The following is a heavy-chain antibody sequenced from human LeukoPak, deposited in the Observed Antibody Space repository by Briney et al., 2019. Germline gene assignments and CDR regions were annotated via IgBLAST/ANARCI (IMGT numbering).Heavy chain of an antibody. J-gene: IGHJ4*02. V-gene: IGHV1-69*06. CDR2: IIPIFGTA. D-gene: IGHD2-2*01. CDR1: GGTFSSYA. CDR3: ARDVGEYCSSVSCYASDY. Sequence: ASVKVSCKASGGTFSSYAIGWVRQAPGQGLEWMGGIIPIFGTANYAQKFQGRVTITADKSTSTAYMELSSLRSEDTAVYYCARDVGEYCSSVSCYASDYWGQGTLVTVSS.